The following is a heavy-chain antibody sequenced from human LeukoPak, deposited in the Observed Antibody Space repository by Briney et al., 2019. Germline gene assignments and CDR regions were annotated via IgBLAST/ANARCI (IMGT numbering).Heavy chain of an antibody. CDR3: ASLVGTAAYNWFDP. CDR1: GAPLGTAY. J-gene: IGHJ5*02. D-gene: IGHD2-21*02. CDR2: IGNSGIT. V-gene: IGHV4-59*08. Sequence: SETLSPTCTVSGAPLGTAYWSWIRQPPGREPEWIGFIGNSGITNYNPSLKSRVIISEDTSKNQVSLKLRSVTAADTAVYYCASLVGTAAYNWFDPWGQGTLVIVSS.